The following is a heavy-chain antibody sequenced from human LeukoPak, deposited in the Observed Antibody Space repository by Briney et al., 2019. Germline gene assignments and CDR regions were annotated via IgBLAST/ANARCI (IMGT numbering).Heavy chain of an antibody. J-gene: IGHJ4*01. Sequence: PGGSLRLSCTASGFSVSSNYMSWVRQAPGKGLEWVSVMFASGSTYYADSVKGRFTFSRDIFRNTLYLQLNSLRVEDTALYYCARGFVQTGYSSSSYVHWGHGTLVTVSS. CDR3: ARGFVQTGYSSSSYVH. D-gene: IGHD6-13*01. V-gene: IGHV3-66*01. CDR1: GFSVSSNY. CDR2: MFASGST.